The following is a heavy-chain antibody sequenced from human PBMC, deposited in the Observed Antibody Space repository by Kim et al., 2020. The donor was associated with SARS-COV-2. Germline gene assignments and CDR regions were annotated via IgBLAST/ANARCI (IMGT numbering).Heavy chain of an antibody. CDR1: GFTFSSYG. CDR2: ISYDGSNK. CDR3: AKRASWGGSYYPDY. J-gene: IGHJ4*02. D-gene: IGHD1-26*01. Sequence: GGSLRLSCAASGFTFSSYGMHWVRQAPGKGLEWVAVISYDGSNKYYADSVKGRFTISRDNSKNTLYLQMNSPRAEDTAVYYCAKRASWGGSYYPDYWGQGTLVTVSS. V-gene: IGHV3-30*18.